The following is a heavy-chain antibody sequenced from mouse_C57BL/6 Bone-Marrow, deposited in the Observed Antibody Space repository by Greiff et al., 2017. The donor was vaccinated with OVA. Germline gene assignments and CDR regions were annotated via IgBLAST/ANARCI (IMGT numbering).Heavy chain of an antibody. CDR3: ATIYYDYDAAY. CDR1: GYAFSSYW. V-gene: IGHV1-80*01. J-gene: IGHJ3*01. Sequence: VQLQQSGAELVKPGASVKISCKASGYAFSSYWMNWVQQRPGKGLEWIGKIYPEDGDTNYNGQLQGKATLTADKSSSTAYMQRSSLTSEDSAVYFFATIYYDYDAAYWGQGTLVTVSA. CDR2: IYPEDGDT. D-gene: IGHD2-4*01.